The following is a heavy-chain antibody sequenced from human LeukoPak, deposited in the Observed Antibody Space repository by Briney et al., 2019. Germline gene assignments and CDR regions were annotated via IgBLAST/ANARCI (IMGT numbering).Heavy chain of an antibody. CDR1: GGSISSGSYY. CDR2: IYTSGST. Sequence: SETLSLTCTVSGGSISSGSYYWSWIRQPAGKGLGWIGRIYTSGSTNYNPSLKSRVTISVDTSKNQFSLTLSSVTAADTAVYYCARYPAYYYDSSGYNNWFDPWGQGTLVTVSS. D-gene: IGHD3-22*01. CDR3: ARYPAYYYDSSGYNNWFDP. J-gene: IGHJ5*02. V-gene: IGHV4-61*02.